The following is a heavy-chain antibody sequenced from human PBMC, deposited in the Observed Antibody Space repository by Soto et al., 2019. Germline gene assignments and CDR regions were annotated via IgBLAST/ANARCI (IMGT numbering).Heavy chain of an antibody. CDR3: ARERVQAGFYYYYYGMDV. CDR2: ISYDGSNK. V-gene: IGHV3-30-3*01. Sequence: PGGSLRLSCAASGFTFSSYAMHWVRQAPGKGLEWVAVISYDGSNKYYADSVKGRFTISRDNSKNTLYLQMNSLRAEDTAVYYCARERVQAGFYYYYYGMDVWGQGTTVTAP. CDR1: GFTFSSYA. D-gene: IGHD3-10*01. J-gene: IGHJ6*02.